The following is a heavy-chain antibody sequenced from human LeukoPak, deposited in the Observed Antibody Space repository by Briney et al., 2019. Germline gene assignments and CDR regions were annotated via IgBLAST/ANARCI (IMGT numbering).Heavy chain of an antibody. D-gene: IGHD5-12*01. V-gene: IGHV4-39*07. CDR1: GGPISSSSYY. CDR2: IYYSGST. CDR3: ARVKVLVATIRRGYYFDY. Sequence: SETLSLTCTVSGGPISSSSYYWGWIRQPPGKGLEWIGSIYYSGSTYYNPSLKSRVTISVDTSKNQFSLKLSSVTAADTAVYYCARVKVLVATIRRGYYFDYWGQGTLVTVSS. J-gene: IGHJ4*02.